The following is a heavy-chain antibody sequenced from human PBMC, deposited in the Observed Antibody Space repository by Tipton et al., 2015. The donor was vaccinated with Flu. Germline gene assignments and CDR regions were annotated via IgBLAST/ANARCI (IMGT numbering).Heavy chain of an antibody. CDR2: IYFSGST. V-gene: IGHV4-61*01. J-gene: IGHJ6*02. CDR1: GGPVGSPYC. CDR3: AAFAVRGWLDV. D-gene: IGHD4-17*01. Sequence: GLVKPSETLSLTCSVSGGPVGSPYCWGWVRQPPGKGLEWIGYIYFSGSTSYNSSLRSRVTISVDTSKNQVSLQLRSVTAADTAVYYCAAFAVRGWLDVWGQGTTVTVSS.